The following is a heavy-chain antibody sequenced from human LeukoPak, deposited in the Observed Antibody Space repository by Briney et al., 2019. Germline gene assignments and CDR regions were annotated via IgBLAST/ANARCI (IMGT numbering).Heavy chain of an antibody. Sequence: PGGSLRLSCAASGFTFSSYGMHWVRQAPGKGLEWVAVISYDGSNKHYADSVKGRFAISRDNSKNTLYLQMNSLRAEDTAVYYCAKDRYSRGWDSHYFDYWGQGTLVTVSS. CDR3: AKDRYSRGWDSHYFDY. CDR1: GFTFSSYG. D-gene: IGHD6-19*01. J-gene: IGHJ4*02. V-gene: IGHV3-30*18. CDR2: ISYDGSNK.